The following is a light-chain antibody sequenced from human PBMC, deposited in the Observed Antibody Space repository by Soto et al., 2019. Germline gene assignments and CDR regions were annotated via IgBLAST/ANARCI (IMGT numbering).Light chain of an antibody. Sequence: QSALTQPASVSGSPGQSITISCTGTSSDVGGYNYVSWYQHHPGRAPKLMIYDVSNRPSGVSNRFSGSKSGNTASLTISGLQAEDEADYYCSSYRSSSTPYVVFGGGTKVTVL. CDR2: DVS. CDR3: SSYRSSSTPYVV. CDR1: SSDVGGYNY. J-gene: IGLJ2*01. V-gene: IGLV2-14*03.